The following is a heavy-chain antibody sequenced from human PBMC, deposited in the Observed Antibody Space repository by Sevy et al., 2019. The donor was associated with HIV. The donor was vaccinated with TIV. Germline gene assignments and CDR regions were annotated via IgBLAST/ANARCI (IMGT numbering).Heavy chain of an antibody. CDR3: ATIRGYYSGLYYYYGMDV. Sequence: ASVKVSCKVSGYTLTELSMHWVRQAPGKGLEWMGGFDPEDGETIYAQTFQGRVTMTEDTSTDTANMELSSLRSEDTAVYYCATIRGYYSGLYYYYGMDVWGQGTTVTVSS. V-gene: IGHV1-24*01. J-gene: IGHJ6*02. CDR2: FDPEDGET. CDR1: GYTLTELS. D-gene: IGHD3-22*01.